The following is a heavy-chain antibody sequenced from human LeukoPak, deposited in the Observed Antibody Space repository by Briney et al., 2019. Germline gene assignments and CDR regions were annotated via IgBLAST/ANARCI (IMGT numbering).Heavy chain of an antibody. CDR1: GFTFGDYG. D-gene: IGHD2-15*01. V-gene: IGHV3-49*04. Sequence: GGSLRLSCTTAGFTFGDYGLTWVRQAPGKGLEWVSFIRSNSGASEYAASVKGRFIISRDNSKSIVYLQMNSLNTEDTAVYFCGRGLTVVAAKYYFDYWGQGTLVTVSS. J-gene: IGHJ4*02. CDR3: GRGLTVVAAKYYFDY. CDR2: IRSNSGAS.